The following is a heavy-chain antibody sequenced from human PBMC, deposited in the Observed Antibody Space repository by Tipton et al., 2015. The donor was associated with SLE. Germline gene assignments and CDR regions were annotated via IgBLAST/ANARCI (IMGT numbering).Heavy chain of an antibody. CDR1: GFTFGAYV. V-gene: IGHV3-7*01. D-gene: IGHD1-7*01. J-gene: IGHJ4*02. Sequence: SLRLSCTGSGFTFGAYVINWFRQAPGKGLEWVANINQDGSEKYYVGSVKGRFTISRDNAKNSLYLQMNSLRAEDTAVYYCARHELSIDYWGQGTLVTVSS. CDR3: ARHELSIDY. CDR2: INQDGSEK.